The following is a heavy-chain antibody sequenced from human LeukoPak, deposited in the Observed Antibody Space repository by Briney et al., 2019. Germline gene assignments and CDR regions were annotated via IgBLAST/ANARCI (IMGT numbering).Heavy chain of an antibody. CDR3: ARTMVRGVIVGFDY. CDR1: GGTFSSYA. CDR2: IIPIFGTA. Sequence: SVKVSCKASGGTFSSYAISWVRQAPGQGRDWMGGIIPIFGTANYAQKFQGRVTITTDESTSTAYMELSSLRSEDTAVYYCARTMVRGVIVGFDYWGQGTLVTVSS. D-gene: IGHD3-10*01. J-gene: IGHJ4*02. V-gene: IGHV1-69*05.